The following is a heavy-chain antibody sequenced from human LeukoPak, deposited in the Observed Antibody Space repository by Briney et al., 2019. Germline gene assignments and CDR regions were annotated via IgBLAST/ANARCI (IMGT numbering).Heavy chain of an antibody. J-gene: IGHJ4*02. CDR2: ISGRGGST. D-gene: IGHD3-22*01. Sequence: RAGGSLRLSCAASGFTFSSYSMSWVRQAPGKGLEWVSTISGRGGSTYYADSVKGRFTISRDNSKITLYLQMNSLRAEDTAIYYCAKAREPYYDNSGIDHWGQGTLVTVSS. CDR3: AKAREPYYDNSGIDH. CDR1: GFTFSSYS. V-gene: IGHV3-23*01.